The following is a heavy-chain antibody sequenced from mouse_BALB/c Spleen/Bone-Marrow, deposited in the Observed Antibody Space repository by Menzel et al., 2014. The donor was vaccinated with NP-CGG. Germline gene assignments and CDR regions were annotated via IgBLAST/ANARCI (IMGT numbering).Heavy chain of an antibody. J-gene: IGHJ4*01. D-gene: IGHD2-3*01. Sequence: VMLVESGPELVKPGASVKISCKASGYAFSSSWMNWVKQRPGQGLEWIGRIYPGDGDTKYNGKFKGKATLTADKSSSTAYMQLSSRTSVDSAVYFCARSDGYRDMDYWGQGTSVTVSS. CDR3: ARSDGYRDMDY. V-gene: IGHV1-82*01. CDR1: GYAFSSSW. CDR2: IYPGDGDT.